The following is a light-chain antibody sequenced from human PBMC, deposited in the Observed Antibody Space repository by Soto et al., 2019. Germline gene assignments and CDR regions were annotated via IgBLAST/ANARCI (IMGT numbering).Light chain of an antibody. J-gene: IGKJ3*01. Sequence: EIVMTQSPATLSVSPGERATLSCRASQSVNSNFAWYQQRPGQAPRLLIYGASIRATGIPARFSGSGSGTEFTLTNSSLQSEDFVVYYCQQYYNWPFTFGPGTKVDIK. CDR1: QSVNSN. CDR3: QQYYNWPFT. CDR2: GAS. V-gene: IGKV3-15*01.